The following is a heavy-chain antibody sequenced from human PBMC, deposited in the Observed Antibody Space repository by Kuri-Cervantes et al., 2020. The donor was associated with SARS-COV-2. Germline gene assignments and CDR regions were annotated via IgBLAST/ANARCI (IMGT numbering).Heavy chain of an antibody. Sequence: GESLKISCAASGFTFSSYAMHWVRQAPGKGLEWVSAISGSGGSTYYADSVKGRFTISRDNSKNTLYLQMNSLRAEDTAVYYCAKEATQEDYGDYGGLDYWGQGTLVTVSS. D-gene: IGHD4-17*01. CDR2: ISGSGGST. CDR3: AKEATQEDYGDYGGLDY. J-gene: IGHJ4*02. V-gene: IGHV3-23*01. CDR1: GFTFSSYA.